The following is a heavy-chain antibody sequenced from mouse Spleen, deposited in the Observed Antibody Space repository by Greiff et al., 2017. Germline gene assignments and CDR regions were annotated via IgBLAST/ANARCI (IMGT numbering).Heavy chain of an antibody. D-gene: IGHD1-1*01. V-gene: IGHV1-82*01. CDR2: IYPGDGDT. CDR3: ATGSSYLWYFDV. Sequence: QVQLKESGPELVKPGASVKISCKASGYAFSSSWMNWVKQRHGKGLEWIGRIYPGDGDTNYNGKFKGKATLTADKSSSTAYMQLSSLTSEDSAVYFCATGSSYLWYFDVWGTGTTVTVSS. CDR1: GYAFSSSW. J-gene: IGHJ1*03.